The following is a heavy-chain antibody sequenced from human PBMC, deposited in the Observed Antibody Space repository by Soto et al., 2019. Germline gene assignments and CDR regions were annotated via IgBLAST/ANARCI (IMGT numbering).Heavy chain of an antibody. CDR2: ISYDGSNK. V-gene: IGHV3-30*18. CDR1: GFTFSSYG. J-gene: IGHJ4*02. D-gene: IGHD3-22*01. CDR3: VKGEYYYDSSGPPAY. Sequence: GGSLRLSCAASGFTFSSYGMHWVRQAPGKGLEWVAVISYDGSNKYYADSVKGRFTISRDNSKNTLYLQMSSLRAEDTAVYYCVKGEYYYDSSGPPAYWGQGTLVTVSS.